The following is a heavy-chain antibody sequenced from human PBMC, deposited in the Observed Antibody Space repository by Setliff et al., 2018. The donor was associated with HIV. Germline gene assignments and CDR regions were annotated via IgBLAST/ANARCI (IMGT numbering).Heavy chain of an antibody. J-gene: IGHJ4*02. D-gene: IGHD2-15*01. CDR1: GFIFSDFA. V-gene: IGHV3-23*01. CDR2: ISYKGD. CDR3: VKGLYVVDY. Sequence: PGGSLRLSCAASGFIFSDFAMTWVRQVPGKGLEWVSTISYKGDDYADSVRGRFTISRDNSKSTLYLRMNSLKAEDTAMYYCVKGLYVVDYWGQGTQVTVSS.